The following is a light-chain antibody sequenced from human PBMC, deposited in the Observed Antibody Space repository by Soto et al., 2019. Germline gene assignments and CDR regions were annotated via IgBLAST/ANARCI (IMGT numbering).Light chain of an antibody. Sequence: EIILTQSPDTLSLSPGERATLSCRASQSVSTFLAWYQQKPGQAPRLLIYAASSRATGIPDRFSGSGSGTDFTLTISRLEPEDVAVYYCQQYGSSPPTFGQGTKVDIK. V-gene: IGKV3-20*01. J-gene: IGKJ1*01. CDR1: QSVSTF. CDR3: QQYGSSPPT. CDR2: AAS.